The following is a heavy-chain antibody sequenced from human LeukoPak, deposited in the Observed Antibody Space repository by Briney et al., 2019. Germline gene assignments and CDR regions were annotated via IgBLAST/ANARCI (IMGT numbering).Heavy chain of an antibody. J-gene: IGHJ5*02. Sequence: GGSLRLSCVASGFTVSDNYMSWVRQAPGKGLEWVSVMYSRGDTYYANSVKGRFTFSRDISKNTLYLQMHGLRNEDTAMYYCARDAPQVPAAGVLASWGQGALVIV. CDR3: ARDAPQVPAAGVLAS. CDR2: MYSRGDT. D-gene: IGHD6-13*01. CDR1: GFTVSDNY. V-gene: IGHV3-53*01.